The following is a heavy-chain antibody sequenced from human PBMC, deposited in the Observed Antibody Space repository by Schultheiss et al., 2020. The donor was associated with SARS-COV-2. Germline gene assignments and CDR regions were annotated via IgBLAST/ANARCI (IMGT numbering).Heavy chain of an antibody. CDR1: GYSFTSYW. CDR3: ATLGLHLSGYGMDV. V-gene: IGHV1-69*02. D-gene: IGHD2-8*02. CDR2: IIPILGIA. Sequence: KISCKGSGYSFTSYWIGWVRQAPGQGLEWMGRIIPILGIANYAQKFQGRVTITADKSTSTAYMELSSLRSEDTAVYYCATLGLHLSGYGMDVWGQGTTVTVSS. J-gene: IGHJ6*02.